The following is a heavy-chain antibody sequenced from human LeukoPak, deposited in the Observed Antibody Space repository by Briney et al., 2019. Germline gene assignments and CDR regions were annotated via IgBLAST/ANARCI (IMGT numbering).Heavy chain of an antibody. D-gene: IGHD3-10*01. V-gene: IGHV3-48*01. Sequence: GRSLRLSCAASGFTFSSYSMNWVRQAPGKGLEWVSYISSSSSTIYYADSVKGRFTISRDNSKNTLYLQMNSLRAEDTAVYYCAKSIYGSGVDYFDYWGQGTLVTVSS. CDR3: AKSIYGSGVDYFDY. CDR2: ISSSSSTI. CDR1: GFTFSSYS. J-gene: IGHJ4*02.